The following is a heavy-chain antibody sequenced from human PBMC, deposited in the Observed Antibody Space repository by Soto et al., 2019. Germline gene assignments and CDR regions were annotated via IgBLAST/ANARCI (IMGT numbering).Heavy chain of an antibody. Sequence: QITLKESGPTLVKPTQTLTLTCTFSGFSLTTSGVGVGWIRQPPGKALEWLALIYSDDNKRYSPSLKSRLTNTKDISKNQVVLIMTNKDPVDTATYYCAHRPLEYIAAAGFDLWGQGILVTVSS. J-gene: IGHJ5*02. CDR1: GFSLTTSGVG. D-gene: IGHD6-13*01. CDR2: IYSDDNK. V-gene: IGHV2-5*02. CDR3: AHRPLEYIAAAGFDL.